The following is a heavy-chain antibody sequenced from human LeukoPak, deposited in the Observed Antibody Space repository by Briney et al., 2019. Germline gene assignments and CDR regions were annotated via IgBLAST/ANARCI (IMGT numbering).Heavy chain of an antibody. CDR2: IRSKAYGGTT. V-gene: IGHV3-49*04. D-gene: IGHD3-10*01. CDR3: TRDRAYGSGSYHSDYGMDV. CDR1: GFTFSSYS. J-gene: IGHJ6*02. Sequence: GGSLRLSCAASGFTFSSYSMNWVRQAPGKGLEWVGFIRSKAYGGTTEYAASVKGRFTISRDDSKSIAYLQMNSLKTEDTAVYYCTRDRAYGSGSYHSDYGMDVWGQGTTVTVSS.